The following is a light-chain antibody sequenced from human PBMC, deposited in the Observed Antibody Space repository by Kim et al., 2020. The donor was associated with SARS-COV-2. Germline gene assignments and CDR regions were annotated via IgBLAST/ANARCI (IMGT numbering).Light chain of an antibody. CDR1: QSGSSSY. V-gene: IGKV3-20*01. CDR3: QQYGSPPLT. CDR2: GAS. J-gene: IGKJ4*01. Sequence: APVARAPRSCRASQSGSSSYLASYQQKPRQAPGLPPCGASSRASGIPDSFSASGCGTDFTLTISRLEPEHFAVYYCQQYGSPPLTFGGGTKLDIK.